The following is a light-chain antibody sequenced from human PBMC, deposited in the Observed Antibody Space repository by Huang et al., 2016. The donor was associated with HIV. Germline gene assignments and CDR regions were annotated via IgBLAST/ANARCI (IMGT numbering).Light chain of an antibody. Sequence: DIQMTQSPSSLCASVGDRVTIPCRASQSISSYLNWYQQKPEKAPKLLIYAASSLQSGVPSRFSGSGSGTDFTLTISSLQPEDFATYYCQQSDSTPYTFGQGTKLEIK. CDR2: AAS. CDR3: QQSDSTPYT. CDR1: QSISSY. V-gene: IGKV1-39*01. J-gene: IGKJ2*01.